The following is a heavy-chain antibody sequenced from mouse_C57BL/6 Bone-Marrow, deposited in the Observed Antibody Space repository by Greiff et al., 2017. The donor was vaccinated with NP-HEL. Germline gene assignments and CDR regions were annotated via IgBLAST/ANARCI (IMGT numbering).Heavy chain of an antibody. V-gene: IGHV1-63*01. CDR3: ARRDGYYVSYAMDY. D-gene: IGHD2-3*01. J-gene: IGHJ4*01. CDR1: GYTFTNYW. Sequence: SGAELVRPGTSVKMSCKASGYTFTNYWIGWAKQRPGHGLEWIGDIYPGGGYTNYNEKFKGKATLTADKSSSTAYMQFSSLTSEDSAIYYCARRDGYYVSYAMDYWGQGTSVTVSS. CDR2: IYPGGGYT.